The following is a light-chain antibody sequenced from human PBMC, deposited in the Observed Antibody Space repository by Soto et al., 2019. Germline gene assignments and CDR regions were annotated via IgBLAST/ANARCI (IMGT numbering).Light chain of an antibody. Sequence: QSVLTKPPSVSAAPGQKVTISCSGSSSNIGNNYVSWYQQLPGTAPKLLIYDNNKRPSGIHGRFSGSKSGTSATLGITGLQTGDEADYYCGTWDSSLSAVVFGGGTKLPVL. CDR3: GTWDSSLSAVV. V-gene: IGLV1-51*01. CDR1: SSNIGNNY. CDR2: DNN. J-gene: IGLJ2*01.